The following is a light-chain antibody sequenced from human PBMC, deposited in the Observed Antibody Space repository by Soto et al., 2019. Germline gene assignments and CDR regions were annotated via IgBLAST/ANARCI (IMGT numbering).Light chain of an antibody. V-gene: IGKV3-20*01. CDR2: GAS. Sequence: EIVLTQSPGTLSLSPGERATLSCRASQSVSSSYLAWYQQKPGQAPRLLIYGASSRATGIPDRFSGSGSGTDFTLTLSRLEPEDFAVYYCQQYGSSPGYTFGQGTKLEIK. CDR3: QQYGSSPGYT. CDR1: QSVSSSY. J-gene: IGKJ2*01.